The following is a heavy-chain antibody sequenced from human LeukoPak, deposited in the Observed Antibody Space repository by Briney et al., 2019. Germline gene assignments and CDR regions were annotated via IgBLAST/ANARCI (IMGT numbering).Heavy chain of an antibody. D-gene: IGHD1-1*01. Sequence: GGSLRLSCSASGFSFSTYAMSWVRQAPGKGLNGVPRITGTGSTTQYAESVKGRFTISRDNSRNTLYLQMNSLRVEDTAVYYCARQPNWNDLGRFDPWGQGTLVTVSS. CDR1: GFSFSTYA. CDR2: ITGTGSTT. J-gene: IGHJ5*02. V-gene: IGHV3-23*01. CDR3: ARQPNWNDLGRFDP.